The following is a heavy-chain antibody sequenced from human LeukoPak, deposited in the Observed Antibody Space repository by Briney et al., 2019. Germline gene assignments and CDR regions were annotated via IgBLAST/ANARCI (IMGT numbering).Heavy chain of an antibody. J-gene: IGHJ6*02. CDR3: AARVDCSGGSCYSNYYYGMDV. Sequence: ASVNVSCKASGGTFSSYAISWVRQAPGQGLEWMGGIIPIFGTANYAQKFQGRVTITADESTSTAYMELSSLRSEDTAVYYCAARVDCSGGSCYSNYYYGMDVWGQGTTVTVSS. CDR1: GGTFSSYA. CDR2: IIPIFGTA. D-gene: IGHD2-15*01. V-gene: IGHV1-69*13.